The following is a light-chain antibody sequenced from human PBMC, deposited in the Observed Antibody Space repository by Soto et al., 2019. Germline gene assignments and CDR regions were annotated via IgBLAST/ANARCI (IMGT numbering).Light chain of an antibody. V-gene: IGLV2-23*02. CDR3: CSYAGSSFYV. CDR2: EVS. CDR1: SSDVGSYNL. Sequence: IRISCTGTSSDVGSYNLVSWYQQHPGKAPKLMIYEVSKRPSGVSNRFSGSKSGNTASLTISGLQAEDEADYYCCSYAGSSFYVFGTGTKVTVL. J-gene: IGLJ1*01.